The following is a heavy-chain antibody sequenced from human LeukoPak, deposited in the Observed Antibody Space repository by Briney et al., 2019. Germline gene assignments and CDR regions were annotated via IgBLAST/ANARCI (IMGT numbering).Heavy chain of an antibody. V-gene: IGHV4-34*10. CDR3: AIDSPFSDALDI. Sequence: SETLSLTCAVYGGSLSGYYWSWVRQPPGKGLEWIGEINHSGSTKYSPSLKSRVTMSVDTSKNQFSLNLSSVTAADTAVYYCAIDSPFSDALDIWGQGTMVTVSS. CDR2: INHSGST. J-gene: IGHJ3*02. CDR1: GGSLSGYY.